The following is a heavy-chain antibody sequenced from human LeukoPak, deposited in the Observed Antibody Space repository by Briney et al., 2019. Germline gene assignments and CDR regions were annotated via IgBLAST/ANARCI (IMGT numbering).Heavy chain of an antibody. D-gene: IGHD2-2*01. J-gene: IGHJ4*02. CDR3: ARGTLGYCSSTSCYQIDY. CDR1: GGSISSYY. CDR2: IYYSGST. V-gene: IGHV4-59*01. Sequence: SETLSLTCTVSGGSISSYYWSWIRQPPGKGLEWIGYIYYSGSTNYNPFLKSRVTISVDTSKNQFSLKLSSVTAADTAVYYCARGTLGYCSSTSCYQIDYWGQGTLVTVSS.